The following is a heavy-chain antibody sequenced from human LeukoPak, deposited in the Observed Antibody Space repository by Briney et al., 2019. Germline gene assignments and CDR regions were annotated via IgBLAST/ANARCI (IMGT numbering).Heavy chain of an antibody. CDR2: IYYSGST. V-gene: IGHV4-59*12. J-gene: IGHJ4*02. D-gene: IGHD3-22*01. CDR3: AVSGRDSSGYTDY. Sequence: SETLSLTCTVSGGSISSYYWSWIRQPPGKGLEWIGYIYYSGSTNYNPSLKSRVTMSVDTSKNQFSLKLSSVTAADTAVYYCAVSGRDSSGYTDYWGQGTLVTVSS. CDR1: GGSISSYY.